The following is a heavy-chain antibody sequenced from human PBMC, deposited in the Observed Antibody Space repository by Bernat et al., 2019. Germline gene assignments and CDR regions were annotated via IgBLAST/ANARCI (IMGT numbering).Heavy chain of an antibody. CDR1: GFTFSSYG. Sequence: QVQLVESGGGVVQPGRSLRLSCAASGFTFSSYGMHWVRQAPGKGLEWVAVIWYDGSNKYYADSVKGRFTISRDNSKNTLYLQMNSLRAKDTAVYYCARELFGSSWYSDDYYYYGMDVWGQGTTVTVSS. J-gene: IGHJ6*02. CDR2: IWYDGSNK. D-gene: IGHD6-13*01. CDR3: ARELFGSSWYSDDYYYYGMDV. V-gene: IGHV3-33*01.